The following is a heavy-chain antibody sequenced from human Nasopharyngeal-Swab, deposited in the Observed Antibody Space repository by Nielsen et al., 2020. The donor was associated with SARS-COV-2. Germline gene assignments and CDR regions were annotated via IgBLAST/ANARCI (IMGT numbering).Heavy chain of an antibody. D-gene: IGHD6-19*01. CDR3: ARHSYQWNPASHLDY. J-gene: IGHJ4*02. Sequence: SETLSLTCNVSGVSISSTSYYWGWFRQPPGMGLEWIGSIYYSGSTYYNPSLKSRLTISVETSKNQFSLKLSSVTATDTALYYCARHSYQWNPASHLDYWGQGSLVTVSS. V-gene: IGHV4-39*07. CDR1: GVSISSTSYY. CDR2: IYYSGST.